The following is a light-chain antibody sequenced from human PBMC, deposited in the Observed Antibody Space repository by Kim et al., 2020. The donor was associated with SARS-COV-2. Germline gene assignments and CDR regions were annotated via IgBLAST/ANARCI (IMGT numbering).Light chain of an antibody. J-gene: IGLJ1*01. V-gene: IGLV3-21*04. CDR3: QVWDSSSDHYV. CDR1: NLGSKG. Sequence: SYELTQPPSVSVAPGKTARITCGGNNLGSKGVHWYQQKPGQAPVLVIYYDSDRPSGIPERFSGSNSGNTATLTISRVEAGDEADYYCQVWDSSSDHYVFGTGTKVTVL. CDR2: YDS.